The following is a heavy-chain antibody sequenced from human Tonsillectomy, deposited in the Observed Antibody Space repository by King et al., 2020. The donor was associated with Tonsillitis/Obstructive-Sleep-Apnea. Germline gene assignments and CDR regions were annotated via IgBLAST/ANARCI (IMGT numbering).Heavy chain of an antibody. CDR1: GGAINFYY. D-gene: IGHD2-21*01. J-gene: IGHJ4*02. CDR3: AREVRIAGKGFDS. CDR2: MYYSGST. Sequence: QVQLQESGPGLLKPSETLSLTCTVSGGAINFYYWSWIRQPPGKGLEWIGDMYYSGSTNYNPSLKSRVTISVDTSKNQFSLNLDSVTAADTAIYYCAREVRIAGKGFDSWGQGTLVTVSS. V-gene: IGHV4-59*01.